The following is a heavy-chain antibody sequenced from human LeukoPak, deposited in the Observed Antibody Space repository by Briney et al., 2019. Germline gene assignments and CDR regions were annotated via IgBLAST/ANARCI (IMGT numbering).Heavy chain of an antibody. Sequence: SETLSLTCTVSGGSISSYYWSWIRQPPGKGLEWIGYIYYSGSTNYNPSLKSRVTISVDTSKNQFSLKLSSVTAADTAVYYCASSTGYSSGWYFDYWGQGTLVTVSS. CDR1: GGSISSYY. CDR2: IYYSGST. V-gene: IGHV4-59*01. CDR3: ASSTGYSSGWYFDY. D-gene: IGHD6-19*01. J-gene: IGHJ4*02.